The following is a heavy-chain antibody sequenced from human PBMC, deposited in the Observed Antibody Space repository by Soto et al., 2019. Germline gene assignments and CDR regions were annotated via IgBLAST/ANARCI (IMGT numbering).Heavy chain of an antibody. V-gene: IGHV3-74*01. CDR1: GFAFGSYG. D-gene: IGHD1-1*01. CDR2: ISQDGAIA. CDR3: LRDQRHWNEFADQ. J-gene: IGHJ4*02. Sequence: SGGSLRLSCAASGFAFGSYGMHWVRQAPGKGLVWVSRISQDGAIATQADSVKGRFTISRDNAKNTLFLQMNSLRADDTAVYYCLRDQRHWNEFADQWGQGTLVTVSS.